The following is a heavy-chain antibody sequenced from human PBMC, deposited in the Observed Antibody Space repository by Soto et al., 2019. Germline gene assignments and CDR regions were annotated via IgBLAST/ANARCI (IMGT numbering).Heavy chain of an antibody. V-gene: IGHV4-34*01. CDR3: ARVSDY. Sequence: QVLLQQWGAGRLKPSETLSLTCAVYSGSFIDYSWGWIRQSPGTGLEWIGEINHSGSANYNPSLKSRVTISVDTSKNQFSLKLYSVTAADAAVYYCARVSDYWCQGTLVTVSS. J-gene: IGHJ4*02. CDR2: INHSGSA. CDR1: SGSFIDYS.